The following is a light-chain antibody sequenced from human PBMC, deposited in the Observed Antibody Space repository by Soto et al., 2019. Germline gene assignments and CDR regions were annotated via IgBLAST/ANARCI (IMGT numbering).Light chain of an antibody. Sequence: EIVLTQSPGTLSLSPGERATLSCRASQSVANNYLAWYQQKPGQAPRFLIYDASSRATGLPDRFSGSGSGKDFTLTISRLETEDFAVYYCEQYGSTPLTFGGGTKVEIK. CDR1: QSVANNY. CDR2: DAS. CDR3: EQYGSTPLT. V-gene: IGKV3-20*01. J-gene: IGKJ4*01.